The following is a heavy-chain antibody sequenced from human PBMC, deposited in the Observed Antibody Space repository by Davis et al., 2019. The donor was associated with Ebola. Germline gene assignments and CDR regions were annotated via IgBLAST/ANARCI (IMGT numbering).Heavy chain of an antibody. CDR3: ARFYGDYFDY. J-gene: IGHJ4*02. CDR1: GYTFTSYG. CDR2: INAGNGNT. Sequence: ASVKVSCKASGYTFTSYGISWVRQAPGQRLEWMGWINAGNGNTKYSQKFQGRVTITRDTSASTAYMELSSLRSEDTAVYYCARFYGDYFDYWGQGTLVTVSS. D-gene: IGHD4-17*01. V-gene: IGHV1-3*01.